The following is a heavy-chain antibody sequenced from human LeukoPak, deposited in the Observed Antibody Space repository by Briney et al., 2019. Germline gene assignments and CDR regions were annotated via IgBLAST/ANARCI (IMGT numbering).Heavy chain of an antibody. CDR3: ARGEAAAALSYYYGMDV. CDR2: IYYSGST. J-gene: IGHJ6*02. CDR1: GGSISSYY. D-gene: IGHD6-13*01. Sequence: SETLSLTCTVSGGSISSYYWSWIRQPPGKGLEWIGYIYYSGSTNYNPSLKSRVTISVDTSKNQFSLKPSSVTAADTAVYYCARGEAAAALSYYYGMDVWGQGTTVTVSS. V-gene: IGHV4-59*01.